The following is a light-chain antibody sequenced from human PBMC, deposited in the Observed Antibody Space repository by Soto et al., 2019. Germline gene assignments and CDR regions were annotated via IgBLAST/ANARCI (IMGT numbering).Light chain of an antibody. V-gene: IGKV1-9*01. CDR3: QQLNSYPLT. J-gene: IGKJ3*01. Sequence: DIHLTQSPSFLSASVGDRVTITCRASQGIRSYLAWYQQKPGKAPNLLIYAASTLQSGVPSRFSGSGSGTEFTLTISSLQLEDFATYYCQQLNSYPLTFGPGTKVDI. CDR1: QGIRSY. CDR2: AAS.